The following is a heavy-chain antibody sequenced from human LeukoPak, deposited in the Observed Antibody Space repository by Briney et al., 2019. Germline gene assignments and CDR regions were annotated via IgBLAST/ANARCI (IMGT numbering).Heavy chain of an antibody. J-gene: IGHJ4*02. D-gene: IGHD4-23*01. V-gene: IGHV3-73*01. CDR2: IRSKANSYAT. CDR1: GFTFSGSA. Sequence: GGSLRLSCAASGFTFSGSAMHWVRQASGKGLEWVGRIRSKANSYATAYAASVKGRFTISRDDSKNTAYLQMNSLKTEDTAVYYCLYYGGNSGDRYYFDYWGQGTLVTVSS. CDR3: LYYGGNSGDRYYFDY.